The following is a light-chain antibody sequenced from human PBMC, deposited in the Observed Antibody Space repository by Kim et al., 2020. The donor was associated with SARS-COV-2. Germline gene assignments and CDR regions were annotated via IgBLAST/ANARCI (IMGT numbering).Light chain of an antibody. CDR1: QDIRKY. Sequence: AAVRDRVTITCQARQDIRKYLNWYQQKPGKTPKLLIYDASNLETGVPSRFSGSGSGTDFSFTITSLQPEDIATYYCQQYDSLPFTFGQGTRLEIK. CDR2: DAS. J-gene: IGKJ5*01. V-gene: IGKV1-33*01. CDR3: QQYDSLPFT.